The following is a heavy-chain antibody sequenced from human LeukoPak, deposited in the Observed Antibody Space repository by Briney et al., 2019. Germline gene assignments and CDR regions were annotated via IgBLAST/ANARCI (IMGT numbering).Heavy chain of an antibody. V-gene: IGHV1-18*04. CDR1: GYSFTGYY. D-gene: IGHD6-6*01. CDR2: ISTYNGNT. J-gene: IGHJ4*02. CDR3: ARDAGAARTQFDY. Sequence: EASVKVSCKASGYSFTGYYIHWVRQAPGQGLEWMGWISTYNGNTNYAQKLQGRVTMTTDTSTSTAYMELRSLRSDDTAVYYCARDAGAARTQFDYWGQGTLITVSS.